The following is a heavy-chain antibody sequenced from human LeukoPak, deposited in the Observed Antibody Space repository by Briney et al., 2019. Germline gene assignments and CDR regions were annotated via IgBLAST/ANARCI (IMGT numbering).Heavy chain of an antibody. V-gene: IGHV4-59*01. D-gene: IGHD3-10*01. CDR3: ARGKKDDTGSYPADY. CDR1: GGSFSGYY. Sequence: KSSETLSLTCAVYGGSFSGYYWSWIRQPPGKGLEWIGYIYYSGTTNYNPSLKSRVTISLDTSKSQFSLKLRSVTAADTAVYYCARGKKDDTGSYPADYWGQGTLVTVSS. CDR2: IYYSGTT. J-gene: IGHJ4*02.